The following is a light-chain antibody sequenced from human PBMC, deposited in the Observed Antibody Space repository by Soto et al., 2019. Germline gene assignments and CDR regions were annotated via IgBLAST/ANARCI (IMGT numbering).Light chain of an antibody. Sequence: EIVLTQSPGTLSLSPGERATLSCRASQSVSSSYLAWYQQKPGQAPRLLIYGASNRATGIPDRFSGSGSGTDFALTISRLEPEDFEVYYCQQYGSSPGTFGQGTKVEIK. CDR2: GAS. J-gene: IGKJ1*01. CDR1: QSVSSSY. CDR3: QQYGSSPGT. V-gene: IGKV3-20*01.